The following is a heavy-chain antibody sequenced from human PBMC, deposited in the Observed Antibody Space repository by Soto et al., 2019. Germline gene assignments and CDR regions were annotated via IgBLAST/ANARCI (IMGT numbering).Heavy chain of an antibody. CDR3: ARMEDQGNLHEYFEY. J-gene: IGHJ4*02. CDR1: GGSIRSVIYY. V-gene: IGHV4-31*11. CDR2: ISYRGST. Sequence: SETLSLTCAVSGGSIRSVIYYWSWLRQLPGKGLEWPGYISYRGSTYSNPSLKSRVSLSLDTDQDNLSLKLASVSAAYTAVYYCARMEDQGNLHEYFEYWGQGILVTVSS. D-gene: IGHD3-3*01.